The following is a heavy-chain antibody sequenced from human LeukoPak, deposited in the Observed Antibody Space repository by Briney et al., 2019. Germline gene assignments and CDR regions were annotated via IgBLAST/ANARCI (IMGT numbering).Heavy chain of an antibody. D-gene: IGHD6-19*01. CDR3: ASRAVAGTRLYWYFDL. V-gene: IGHV1-69*06. J-gene: IGHJ2*01. CDR1: GGTFSSYA. CDR2: IIPIFGTA. Sequence: SVKVSCKASGGTFSSYAISWVRQAPGQGLEWMGGIIPIFGTANYAQKFQGRVTITADKSTSTAYMELSSLRSEGTAVYYCASRAVAGTRLYWYFDLWGRGTLVTVSS.